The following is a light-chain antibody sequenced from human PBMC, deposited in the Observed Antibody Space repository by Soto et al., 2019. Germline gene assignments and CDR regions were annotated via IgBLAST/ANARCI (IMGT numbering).Light chain of an antibody. CDR1: QSISGN. V-gene: IGKV3-20*01. J-gene: IGKJ1*01. CDR3: QQYGSSPSWT. Sequence: EIVMTQSPATLSVSPGESATLSCRSSQSISGNLAWYQQKPGLAPRLLIYGASSRATGIPDRFSGSGSGTDFTLTISRLEPEDFAVYYCQQYGSSPSWTFGQGTKVDIK. CDR2: GAS.